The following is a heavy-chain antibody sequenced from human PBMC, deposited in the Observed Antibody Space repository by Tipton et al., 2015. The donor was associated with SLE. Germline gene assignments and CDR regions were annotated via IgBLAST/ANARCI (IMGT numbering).Heavy chain of an antibody. V-gene: IGHV4-34*12. CDR3: ARLHGYSYGLNWFDP. D-gene: IGHD5-18*01. CDR2: IMPSGGT. CDR1: GETFSGYY. Sequence: TLSLTCPVYGETFSGYYWSWIRQPPGKGLDWIGEIMPSGGTNYNPPPKSRVTISVDTSKNQFSLRLTSVIAAATAVYYCARLHGYSYGLNWFDPWGQGTLISVSS. J-gene: IGHJ5*02.